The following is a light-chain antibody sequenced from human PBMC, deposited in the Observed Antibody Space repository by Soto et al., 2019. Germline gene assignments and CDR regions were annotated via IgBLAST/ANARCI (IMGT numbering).Light chain of an antibody. Sequence: DIQMTQSPSTLSASVGDRVTITCRASQSISSWLAWYQQKPGKAPKLLIYKASSLESGVPSRLSGSGSGTEFNLTISTLQPDDFAIYYCQQYKSFSLTFGGGTKVEIK. CDR1: QSISSW. V-gene: IGKV1-5*03. CDR2: KAS. CDR3: QQYKSFSLT. J-gene: IGKJ4*01.